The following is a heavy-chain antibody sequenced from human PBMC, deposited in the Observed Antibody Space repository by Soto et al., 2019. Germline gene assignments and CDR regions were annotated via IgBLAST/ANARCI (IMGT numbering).Heavy chain of an antibody. CDR3: ASGEIGVAVAPFGMNV. D-gene: IGHD6-19*01. CDR1: GFTFSSYA. CDR2: ISYDGSNK. J-gene: IGHJ6*02. V-gene: IGHV3-30-3*01. Sequence: QVQLVESGGGVVQPGRSLRLSCAASGFTFSSYAMHWVREATGKGLEWVAVISYDGSNKYYADSVKGRFTISRDNSKNTLYLQMNSLRAEHTAVCYCASGEIGVAVAPFGMNVWGQAFTLTVSS.